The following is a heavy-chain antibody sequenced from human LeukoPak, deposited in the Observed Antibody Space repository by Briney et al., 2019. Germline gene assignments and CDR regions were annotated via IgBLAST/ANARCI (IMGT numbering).Heavy chain of an antibody. CDR1: GYTFTSYG. Sequence: GESLKISCKASGYTFTSYGISWVRQAPGQGLEWMGWISAYNGNTNYAQKLQGRVTMTTDTSTSTAYMELRSLRSDDTAVYYCARAPYGRDGYNKPDYWGQGTLVTVSS. CDR3: ARAPYGRDGYNKPDY. J-gene: IGHJ4*02. D-gene: IGHD5-24*01. CDR2: ISAYNGNT. V-gene: IGHV1-18*01.